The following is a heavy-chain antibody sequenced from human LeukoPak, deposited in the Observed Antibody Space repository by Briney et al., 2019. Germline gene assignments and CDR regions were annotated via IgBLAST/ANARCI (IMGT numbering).Heavy chain of an antibody. V-gene: IGHV1-2*02. CDR3: ARAHTSGWF. CDR2: INPNAGGT. J-gene: IGHJ4*02. D-gene: IGHD6-19*01. Sequence: GASVKVSCKASGYTFTDYFLHWVRQAPGQGLEWMGWINPNAGGTNYAQKFQGRVTMTWDTSVTTVYTELSSLRSDDTAVYYCARAHTSGWFWGPGTLVTVSS. CDR1: GYTFTDYF.